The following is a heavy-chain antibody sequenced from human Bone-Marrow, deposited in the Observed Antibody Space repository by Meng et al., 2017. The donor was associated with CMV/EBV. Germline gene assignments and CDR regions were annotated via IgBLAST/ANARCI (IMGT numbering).Heavy chain of an antibody. CDR1: GYTFTTYY. D-gene: IGHD3-10*01. CDR3: ARGGPFGGAVPFDY. CDR2: INPSGIST. Sequence: ASVKVSCKASGYTFTTYYMHWVRQAPGQGLGWMGLINPSGISTSYAQKFQGRVTITADKSTSTAYLELSSLRSEDTAVYYCARGGPFGGAVPFDYWGQGTLVTVSS. V-gene: IGHV1-46*01. J-gene: IGHJ4*02.